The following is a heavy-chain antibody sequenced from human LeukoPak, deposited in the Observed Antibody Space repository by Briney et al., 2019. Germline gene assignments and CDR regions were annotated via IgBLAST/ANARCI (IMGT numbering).Heavy chain of an antibody. J-gene: IGHJ5*02. CDR3: VRGSIVGTRLAFAP. CDR1: GFTFSSYW. CDR2: IKQDGSDR. D-gene: IGHD1-26*01. Sequence: PGGSLRLSCAASGFTFSSYWMSWVRQAPGKGLEGVANIKQDGSDRNYVDSVKGRFTISRDNARNSLYLQMNSLTAEDTALYYCVRGSIVGTRLAFAPWGQGTLVTVSS. V-gene: IGHV3-7*01.